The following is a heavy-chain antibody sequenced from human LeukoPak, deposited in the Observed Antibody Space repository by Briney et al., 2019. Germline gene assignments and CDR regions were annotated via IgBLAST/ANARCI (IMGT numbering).Heavy chain of an antibody. Sequence: PGGSLRLSCAASGFTFSSSAMTWVRQAPGKGLEWVSAINSGGDDTVHADSVKGRLTISRDNSKNTLYLQMNSLRAEDTAKYYCTKGGSYAPLDYWGQGTLVTVPS. CDR2: INSGGDDT. CDR3: TKGGSYAPLDY. D-gene: IGHD1-26*01. J-gene: IGHJ4*02. V-gene: IGHV3-23*01. CDR1: GFTFSSSA.